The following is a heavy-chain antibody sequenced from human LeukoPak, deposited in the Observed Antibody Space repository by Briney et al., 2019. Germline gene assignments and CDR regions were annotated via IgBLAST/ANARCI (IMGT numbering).Heavy chain of an antibody. CDR1: GFSLSTSGMC. CDR3: ARGTYYYGSGSILDP. CDR2: IDWDDDK. Sequence: SGTTLVNPTQTLTLTCTFSGFSLSTSGMCVSWIRQPPGKALEWLARIDWDDDKYYSTSLKTRLTISKDTSKNQVVLTMTNMDPVDTATYYCARGTYYYGSGSILDPWGQGTLVTVSS. D-gene: IGHD3-10*01. V-gene: IGHV2-70*11. J-gene: IGHJ5*02.